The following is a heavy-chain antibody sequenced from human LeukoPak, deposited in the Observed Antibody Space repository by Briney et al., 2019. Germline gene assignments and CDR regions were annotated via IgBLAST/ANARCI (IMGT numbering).Heavy chain of an antibody. J-gene: IGHJ4*02. Sequence: PGGSLRLSCAASGFSLSSYSMNWIRQAPGKGLEWVSSISTDNSYRHYADSVKGRFTISRDNPKNSLYLQMNTLRAEDTAVYYCARDVGLDFWGQGTLVTVSS. CDR1: GFSLSSYS. V-gene: IGHV3-21*06. CDR2: ISTDNSYR. CDR3: ARDVGLDF. D-gene: IGHD1-26*01.